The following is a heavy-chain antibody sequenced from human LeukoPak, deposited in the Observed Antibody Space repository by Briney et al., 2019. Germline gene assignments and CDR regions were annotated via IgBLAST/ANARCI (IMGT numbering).Heavy chain of an antibody. V-gene: IGHV1-24*01. Sequence: ASVKVSCKVSGYTLTELSMHWVRQAPGKGLEWMGGFDPEDGETIYAQKFQGRVTMTEDTSTDTAYMELRSLRSDDTAVYHCARDRDYGDYNTQDLFVYWGQGTLVTVSS. CDR1: GYTLTELS. CDR3: ARDRDYGDYNTQDLFVY. J-gene: IGHJ4*02. D-gene: IGHD4-17*01. CDR2: FDPEDGET.